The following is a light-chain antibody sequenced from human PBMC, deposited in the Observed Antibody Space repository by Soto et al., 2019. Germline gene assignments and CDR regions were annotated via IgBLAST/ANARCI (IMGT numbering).Light chain of an antibody. CDR3: QQRSNWPPFT. V-gene: IGKV3-11*01. CDR1: QTINNN. CDR2: GAS. J-gene: IGKJ5*01. Sequence: VMTQAPATLSVSPGERATLSCGASQTINNNVAWYQLKDGQVPRLVIYGASTRATDIPARFSGSGSGTDFTLTISSLEPEDFAVYYCQQRSNWPPFTFGQGTRLEIK.